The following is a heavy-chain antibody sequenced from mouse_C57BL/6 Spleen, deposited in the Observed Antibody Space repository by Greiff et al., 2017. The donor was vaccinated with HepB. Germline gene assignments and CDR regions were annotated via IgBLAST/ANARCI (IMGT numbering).Heavy chain of an antibody. CDR3: ARMNWDDWYFDV. J-gene: IGHJ1*03. Sequence: VQLQQSGAELVRPGTSVKVPCKASGYAFTNYLIEWVKQRPGQGLEWIGVINPGSGGTNYNEKFKGKATLTADKSSSTAYMQLSSLTSEDSAVYFCARMNWDDWYFDVWGTGTTVTVSS. CDR1: GYAFTNYL. V-gene: IGHV1-54*01. D-gene: IGHD4-1*01. CDR2: INPGSGGT.